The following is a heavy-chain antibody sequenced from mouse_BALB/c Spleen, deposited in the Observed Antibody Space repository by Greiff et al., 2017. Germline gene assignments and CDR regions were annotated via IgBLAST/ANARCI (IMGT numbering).Heavy chain of an antibody. D-gene: IGHD2-1*01. CDR2: ISSGGST. V-gene: IGHV5-6-5*01. CDR1: GFTFSSYA. J-gene: IGHJ1*01. Sequence: EVKLVESGGGLVKPGGSLKLSCAASGFTFSSYAMSWVRQTPEKRLEWVASISSGGSTYYPDSVKGRFTISRDNARNILYLQMSSLRSEDTAMYYCARGHGNYVYFDVWGAGTTVTVSS. CDR3: ARGHGNYVYFDV.